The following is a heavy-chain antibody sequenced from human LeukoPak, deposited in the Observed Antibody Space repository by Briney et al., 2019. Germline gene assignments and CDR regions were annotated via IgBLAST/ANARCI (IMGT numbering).Heavy chain of an antibody. J-gene: IGHJ4*02. CDR3: ARGGDYYDSSGARF. V-gene: IGHV4-39*01. Sequence: SPTHSLTCPVSGGSISSSSYYWGWIRQPPGKGLQWIGSIYYSGSTYYNPSLKSRVTISVDTSKNQFSLKLSSVTAADTAVYYCARGGDYYDSSGARFWGRGTLVTVSS. CDR1: GGSISSSSYY. D-gene: IGHD3-22*01. CDR2: IYYSGST.